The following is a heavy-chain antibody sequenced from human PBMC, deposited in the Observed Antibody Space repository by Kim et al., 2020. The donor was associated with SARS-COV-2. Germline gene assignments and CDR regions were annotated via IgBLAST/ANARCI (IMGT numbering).Heavy chain of an antibody. Sequence: GGSLRLSCAASGFTFDDYTMHWVRQAPGKGLEWVSLISWDGGSTYYADSVKGRFTISRDNSKNSLYLQMNSLRTEDTALYYCAKDISAGMDLYGMDVWGQGTTVTVSS. D-gene: IGHD2-8*01. CDR2: ISWDGGST. CDR1: GFTFDDYT. V-gene: IGHV3-43*01. J-gene: IGHJ6*02. CDR3: AKDISAGMDLYGMDV.